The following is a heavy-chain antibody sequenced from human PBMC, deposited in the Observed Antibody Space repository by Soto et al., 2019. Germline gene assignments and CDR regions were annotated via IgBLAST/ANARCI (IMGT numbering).Heavy chain of an antibody. CDR2: IYHSGST. CDR3: ARAGGLGAVAVDY. J-gene: IGHJ4*02. CDR1: GGSISSGGYS. D-gene: IGHD6-19*01. V-gene: IGHV4-30-2*01. Sequence: QLQLQESGSGLVKPSQTLSLTCAVSGGSISSGGYSWSWIRQPPGKGLEWIGYIYHSGSTYYNPSIRSRVTLSVDRSKHQFSLKLSSVTAADTAVYNCARAGGLGAVAVDYWGQGTLVTVSS.